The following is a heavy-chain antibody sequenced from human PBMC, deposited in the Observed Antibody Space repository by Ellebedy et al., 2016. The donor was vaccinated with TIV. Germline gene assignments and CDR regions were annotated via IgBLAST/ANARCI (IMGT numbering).Heavy chain of an antibody. CDR3: VREGFGSHRTFDM. J-gene: IGHJ3*02. CDR2: IYYTGST. D-gene: IGHD3-3*01. V-gene: IGHV4-4*07. CDR1: GGSIGSYY. Sequence: SETLSLTCTVSGGSIGSYYWNWIRQPAGEGLEWSGRIYYTGSTNYSPSLQSRVTMSVDTSKMQLSLRLSSVMAADTAVYYCVREGFGSHRTFDMWGQGTMVTVSS.